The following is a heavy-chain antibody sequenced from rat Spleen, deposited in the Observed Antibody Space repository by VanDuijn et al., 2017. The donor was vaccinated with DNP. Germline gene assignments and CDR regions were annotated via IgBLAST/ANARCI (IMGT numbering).Heavy chain of an antibody. V-gene: IGHV5-19*01. CDR1: GFTFGNYG. J-gene: IGHJ4*01. CDR3: ATHAHYYDGSYYYGYAMDA. D-gene: IGHD1-12*02. Sequence: EVQLVESGCGLVQPGRSLKLSCAASGFTFGNYGMHWLRKAPTKGLEWVASISPSGRSTYYRDSVKGRFTISRDNAKSTLYLQMDSLRSEDTATYYCATHAHYYDGSYYYGYAMDAWGQGTSVTVSS. CDR2: ISPSGRST.